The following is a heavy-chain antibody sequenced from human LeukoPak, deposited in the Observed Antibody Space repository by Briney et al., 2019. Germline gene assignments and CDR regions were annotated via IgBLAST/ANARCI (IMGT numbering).Heavy chain of an antibody. CDR3: ASTPAVAGFSGSYYYGMDV. CDR1: GGSISSYY. D-gene: IGHD6-19*01. J-gene: IGHJ6*02. Sequence: SETLSLTCTVSGGSISSYYWSWIRQPPGKGLEWIGYIYYSGSTNYNPSLKSRVTISVDTSKNQFSLKLSSVTAADTAVYYCASTPAVAGFSGSYYYGMDVWGQGTTVTVSS. V-gene: IGHV4-59*01. CDR2: IYYSGST.